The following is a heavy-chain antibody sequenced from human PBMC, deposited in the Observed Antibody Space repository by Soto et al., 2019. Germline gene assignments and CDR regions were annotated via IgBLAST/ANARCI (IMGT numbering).Heavy chain of an antibody. V-gene: IGHV4-38-2*02. CDR1: GYSISSGYY. J-gene: IGHJ5*02. Sequence: SETLSLTCVASGYSISSGYYWAWVRQPPGKELEWIGSIYHSGKTYYKPSLRSRVTVSVDTSKNQFSMKLISVTAADTAVYYCARDKRVTMIGGWFDPWGQGTLVTVSS. D-gene: IGHD3-22*01. CDR2: IYHSGKT. CDR3: ARDKRVTMIGGWFDP.